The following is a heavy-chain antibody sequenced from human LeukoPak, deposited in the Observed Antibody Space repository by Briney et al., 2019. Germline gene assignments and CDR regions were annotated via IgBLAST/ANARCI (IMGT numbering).Heavy chain of an antibody. CDR3: ARGIPDLNWFDP. V-gene: IGHV4-34*01. CDR1: GGSFSGYY. D-gene: IGHD2-21*01. Sequence: SETLSLTCAVYGGSFSGYYWSWIRQPPGKGLEWIGEINHSGSTNYNPSLKSRVTISVDTSKNQFSLQLNSVTPEDTAVYYCARGIPDLNWFDPWGQGTLVTVSS. J-gene: IGHJ5*02. CDR2: INHSGST.